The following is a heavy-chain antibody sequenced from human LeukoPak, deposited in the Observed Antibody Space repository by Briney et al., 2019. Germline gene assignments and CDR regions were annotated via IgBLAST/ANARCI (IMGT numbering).Heavy chain of an antibody. Sequence: SETLSLTCTVSGGSISSRSHYWVWMRQPPGKGLEWIGSIYSSGGTYYRPSLESRVTVAVDTSKNQSSLTLTSVTAADTAVYYCVRRSDCSTTSCYFYHGMDVWGQGTTVTVSS. CDR2: IYSSGGT. D-gene: IGHD2-2*01. J-gene: IGHJ6*02. CDR3: VRRSDCSTTSCYFYHGMDV. CDR1: GGSISSRSHY. V-gene: IGHV4-39*01.